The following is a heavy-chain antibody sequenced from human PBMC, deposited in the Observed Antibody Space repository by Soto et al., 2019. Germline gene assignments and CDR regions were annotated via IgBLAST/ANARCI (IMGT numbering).Heavy chain of an antibody. D-gene: IGHD3-10*01. J-gene: IGHJ6*02. CDR3: TTGTMARYYYYYGMDV. Sequence: PGGSLRLSCAASGFTFSNAWMNWVRQAPGKGLEWVGRIKSKTDGGTTDYAAPVKGRFTISRDDSKNTLYLQMNSLKTEDTALYYCTTGTMARYYYYYGMDVWGQGTTVTVSS. V-gene: IGHV3-15*07. CDR1: GFTFSNAW. CDR2: IKSKTDGGTT.